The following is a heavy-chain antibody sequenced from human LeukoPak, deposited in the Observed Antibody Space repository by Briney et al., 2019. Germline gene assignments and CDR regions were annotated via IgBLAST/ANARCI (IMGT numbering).Heavy chain of an antibody. D-gene: IGHD3-16*01. Sequence: GGSLRLSCAASGFTVSSNYMSWVRQAPGKGLEWVSVIYSGGSTYYADSVKGRSTISRDNSKNTLYLQMNSLRAEDTAVYYCARDPEPWGTYYGMDVWGQGTTVTVSS. CDR2: IYSGGST. V-gene: IGHV3-53*01. J-gene: IGHJ6*02. CDR1: GFTVSSNY. CDR3: ARDPEPWGTYYGMDV.